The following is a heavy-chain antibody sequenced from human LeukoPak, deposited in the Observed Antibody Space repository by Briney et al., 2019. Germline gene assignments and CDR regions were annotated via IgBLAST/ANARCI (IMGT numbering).Heavy chain of an antibody. CDR1: GYTFTGYG. CDR3: ARERGCYYDSSGYYYRGDWFDP. J-gene: IGHJ5*02. D-gene: IGHD3-22*01. Sequence: ASVKVSCKASGYTFTGYGISWVRQAPGQGLEWMGWISAYNGNTNYAQKLQGRVTMTTDTSTSTAYMELRSLRSDDTAVYYCARERGCYYDSSGYYYRGDWFDPWGQGTLVAVSS. CDR2: ISAYNGNT. V-gene: IGHV1-18*01.